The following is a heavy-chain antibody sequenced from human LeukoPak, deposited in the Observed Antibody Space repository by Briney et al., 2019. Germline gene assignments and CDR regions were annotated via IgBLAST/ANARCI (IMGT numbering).Heavy chain of an antibody. CDR3: ARRYSSSWYVLPDY. Sequence: GESLKISCKGSGYSFTSYWISWVRQMPGKGLEWMGRIDPSDSYTNYSPSFQGHVTISAGKSISTAYLQWSSLKASDTAMYYCARRYSSSWYVLPDYWGQGTLVTVSS. V-gene: IGHV5-10-1*01. CDR1: GYSFTSYW. J-gene: IGHJ4*02. D-gene: IGHD6-13*01. CDR2: IDPSDSYT.